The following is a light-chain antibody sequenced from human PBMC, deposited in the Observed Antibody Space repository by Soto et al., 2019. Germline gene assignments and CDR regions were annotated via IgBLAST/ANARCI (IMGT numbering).Light chain of an antibody. CDR3: QQYDSSPWT. CDR2: DAS. V-gene: IGKV1-5*01. J-gene: IGKJ1*01. CDR1: QSITTW. Sequence: DIQMTQSPSTLSASVGDRVTITCRASQSITTWLAWYQQKPGKAPRLLIYDASSLESGVPSGFSGSGSGTEFTLTISSMPPDDFATYYCQQYDSSPWTFGQGTKVEIK.